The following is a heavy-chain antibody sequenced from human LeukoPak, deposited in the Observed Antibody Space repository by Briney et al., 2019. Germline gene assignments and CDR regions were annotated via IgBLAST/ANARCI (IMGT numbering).Heavy chain of an antibody. V-gene: IGHV3-7*01. J-gene: IGHJ4*02. CDR2: IKQDGSEK. D-gene: IGHD3-9*01. CDR3: ARVGGYFDWLFQGTFDY. CDR1: GFTFSSYW. Sequence: PGGSLRLSCAASGFTFSSYWMSWVRQAPGKGLEWVANIKQDGSEKYYVDSVKGRFTISRDNAKNSLYLQMNSLRAEDTAVYYCARVGGYFDWLFQGTFDYWGQGTLVTVSS.